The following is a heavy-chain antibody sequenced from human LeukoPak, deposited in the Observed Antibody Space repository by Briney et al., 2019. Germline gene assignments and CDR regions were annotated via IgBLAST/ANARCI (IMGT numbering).Heavy chain of an antibody. Sequence: PGGSLRLSCVASGLTLSTYWMTWVRQAPGEGLEWVANIKQDGSENYYVDSVKGRFTISRDNAKNSLFLQMDSLRAEDTAVYYCARGRPDYFGSGTYYPYFYGLDVWGQGTTVIVSS. CDR2: IKQDGSEN. D-gene: IGHD3-10*01. V-gene: IGHV3-7*01. CDR1: GLTLSTYW. J-gene: IGHJ6*02. CDR3: ARGRPDYFGSGTYYPYFYGLDV.